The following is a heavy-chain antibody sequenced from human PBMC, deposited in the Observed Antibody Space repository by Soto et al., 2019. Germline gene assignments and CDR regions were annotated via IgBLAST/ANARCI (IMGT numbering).Heavy chain of an antibody. V-gene: IGHV1-2*04. CDR3: ARGGVLGGYLGYNWFDP. CDR2: INPKNGAT. J-gene: IGHJ5*02. CDR1: GYSFTGYS. D-gene: IGHD3-16*01. Sequence: VASVKVSCKASGYSFTGYSMHWVRQAPGQELEWMGWINPKNGATNYARKFQGWVTIIRDTSISTVYMELRNLKSDDTAVYFCARGGVLGGYLGYNWFDPWGQGTLVTVSS.